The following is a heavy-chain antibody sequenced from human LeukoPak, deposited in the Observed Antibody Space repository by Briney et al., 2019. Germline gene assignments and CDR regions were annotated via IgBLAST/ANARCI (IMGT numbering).Heavy chain of an antibody. CDR2: ISSGSTYI. Sequence: GGSLRLSCAASGFTFSSYSMNWVRQAPGKGLEGVSSISSGSTYIHYADSVKGRFTISRDNAKNSLYLQMNSLRAEDTAVYYCARPIVADFYYGLDVWGKGTTVTVSS. D-gene: IGHD6-13*01. CDR3: ARPIVADFYYGLDV. J-gene: IGHJ6*04. V-gene: IGHV3-21*06. CDR1: GFTFSSYS.